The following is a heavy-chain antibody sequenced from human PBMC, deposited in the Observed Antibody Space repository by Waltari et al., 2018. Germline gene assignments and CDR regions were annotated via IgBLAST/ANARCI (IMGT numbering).Heavy chain of an antibody. CDR2: INPDRRRL. Sequence: EVQLVESGGDLVQPGGSLRLSSAAFTFSDYWMSWVRQAPGKGLEGGAIINPDRRRLYYLDAVKGRFTSSRDNAKKSLYLQMNSLRVEDTAVYYCAGDRESRWGQGTTVTVSS. CDR3: AGDRESR. V-gene: IGHV3-7*01. CDR1: FTFSDYW. J-gene: IGHJ6*02.